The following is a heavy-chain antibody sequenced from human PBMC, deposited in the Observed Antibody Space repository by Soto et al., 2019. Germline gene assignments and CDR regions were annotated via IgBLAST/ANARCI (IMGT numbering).Heavy chain of an antibody. D-gene: IGHD6-19*01. J-gene: IGHJ4*02. Sequence: SGGSLRLSCAASGFTFDDYGMSWVRQAPGKGLEWVSGINWNGGSTGYADSVKGRFTISRDNAKNSLYLQMNSLRAEDTALYYCARDQIAVAGFDYWGQGTLVTVSS. CDR2: INWNGGST. CDR1: GFTFDDYG. CDR3: ARDQIAVAGFDY. V-gene: IGHV3-20*04.